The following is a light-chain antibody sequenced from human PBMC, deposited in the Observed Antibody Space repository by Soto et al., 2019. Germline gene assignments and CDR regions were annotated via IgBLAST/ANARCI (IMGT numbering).Light chain of an antibody. CDR2: DDS. CDR3: QVWDRSSDHPGV. V-gene: IGLV3-21*02. CDR1: NVGSKS. Sequence: SYELTQPPSMSVAPGQTARITCRGNNVGSKSVHWYQQKPGQAPVLVVYDDSDRPSGIPERFSGSNSGNTATLTISRVEARDEADYYCQVWDRSSDHPGVFGGGTQLTVL. J-gene: IGLJ2*01.